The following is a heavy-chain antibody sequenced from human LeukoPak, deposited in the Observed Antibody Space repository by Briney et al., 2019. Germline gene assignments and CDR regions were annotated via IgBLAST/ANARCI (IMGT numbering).Heavy chain of an antibody. J-gene: IGHJ3*02. D-gene: IGHD3-22*01. CDR1: GFTFSSYG. Sequence: GGSLRLSCAASGFTFSSYGMHWVRQAPGKGLEWVAVIWYDGSNKYYADSVKGRFTISRDNSKNTLYLQMNSLRAEDTAVYYCEKPFSTMIVAAYDAFDIWGQGTMVTVSS. V-gene: IGHV3-33*06. CDR2: IWYDGSNK. CDR3: EKPFSTMIVAAYDAFDI.